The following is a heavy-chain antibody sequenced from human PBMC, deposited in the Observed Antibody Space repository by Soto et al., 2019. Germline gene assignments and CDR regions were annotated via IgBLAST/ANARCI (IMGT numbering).Heavy chain of an antibody. CDR1: GGTFGNSA. D-gene: IGHD1-26*01. CDR2: IMHIFPTP. CDR3: SRDKDRKQIGGNFDYGMDV. V-gene: IGHV1-69*12. Sequence: QVQLVQSGAEVKKPGSSVTVSCKASGGTFGNSAISWVRQAPGQGLEWMGGIMHIFPTPDYTKKFQGRVTITADESTITAYMELTSLRSENTAVYYCSRDKDRKQIGGNFDYGMDVWGQGTTVTV. J-gene: IGHJ6*02.